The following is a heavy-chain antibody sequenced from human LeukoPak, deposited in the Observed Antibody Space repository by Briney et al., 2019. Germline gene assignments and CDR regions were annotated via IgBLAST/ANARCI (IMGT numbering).Heavy chain of an antibody. CDR2: IYYSGST. V-gene: IGHV4-59*08. D-gene: IGHD3-22*01. Sequence: SETLSLTCTVSGGSISSYYWSWIRQPPGKGLEWIGYIYYSGSTNYNPSLKSRVTISVDTSKNQFSLKLSSVTAADTAVYYCASLITLDAFDIWGQGTMVTVSS. CDR3: ASLITLDAFDI. J-gene: IGHJ3*02. CDR1: GGSISSYY.